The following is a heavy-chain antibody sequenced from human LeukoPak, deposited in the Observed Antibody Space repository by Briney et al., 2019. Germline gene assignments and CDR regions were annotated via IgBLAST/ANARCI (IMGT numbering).Heavy chain of an antibody. CDR3: ARLDYYDSSGYPTDIDS. CDR2: IKQDGSEK. V-gene: IGHV3-7*01. CDR1: GFTFSSYW. D-gene: IGHD3-22*01. J-gene: IGHJ4*02. Sequence: GGSLRLSCAASGFTFSSYWMSWVRQAPGKGLEWVANIKQDGSEKYYVDSVKGRFTISRDNAKNSLYLQMNSLSAEDTAVYFCARLDYYDSSGYPTDIDSWGQGTLVTVSS.